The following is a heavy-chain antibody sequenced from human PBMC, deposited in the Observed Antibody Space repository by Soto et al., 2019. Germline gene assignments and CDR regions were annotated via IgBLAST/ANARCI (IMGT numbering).Heavy chain of an antibody. CDR2: ISWDGGST. CDR1: GFTFDDYT. CDR3: AKDIRPPIAAAGLYYYYGVDV. J-gene: IGHJ6*02. D-gene: IGHD6-13*01. V-gene: IGHV3-43*01. Sequence: GGSLRLSCAASGFTFDDYTMHWVRQAPGKGLEWVSLISWDGGSTYYADSVKGRFTISRDNSKNSLYLQMNSLRTEDTALYYCAKDIRPPIAAAGLYYYYGVDVWGQGTTVTVSS.